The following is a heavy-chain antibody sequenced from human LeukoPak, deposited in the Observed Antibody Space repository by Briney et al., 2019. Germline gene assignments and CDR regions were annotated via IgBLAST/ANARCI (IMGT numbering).Heavy chain of an antibody. CDR1: GFIFSGSG. CDR2: ISASGATT. CDR3: ATTAIVAGA. D-gene: IGHD3-22*01. J-gene: IGHJ5*02. V-gene: IGHV3-23*01. Sequence: GGSLRLSCAASGFIFSGSGMHWVRQAPGRGLESVSVISASGATTFYADSVKGRFTISRDNFKSVLYLEMNSLRAEDTAVYYCATTAIVAGAWGQGTLVTVSS.